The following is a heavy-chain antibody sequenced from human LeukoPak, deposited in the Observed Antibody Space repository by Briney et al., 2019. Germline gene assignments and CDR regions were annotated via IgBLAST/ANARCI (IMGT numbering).Heavy chain of an antibody. J-gene: IGHJ4*02. CDR2: IIPIFGTA. D-gene: IGHD5-18*01. CDR1: GGTFISYA. Sequence: GASVKVSCKASGGTFISYAISWVRQAPGQGLEWMGRIIPIFGTANYAQKFQGRVTITTDESTSTAYMELSSLRSEDTAVYYCARDYGYSYGWFDYWGQGTLVTVSS. CDR3: ARDYGYSYGWFDY. V-gene: IGHV1-69*05.